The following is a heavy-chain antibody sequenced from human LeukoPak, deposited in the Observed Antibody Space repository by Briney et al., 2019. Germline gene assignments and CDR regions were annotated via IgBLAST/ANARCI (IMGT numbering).Heavy chain of an antibody. CDR3: ARGVTMIVVVIHDWYFDL. D-gene: IGHD3-22*01. J-gene: IGHJ2*01. Sequence: SETLSLTCTVSGGSISSYYWSWIRQPPGKGLEWIGYIYYSGSTNYDPSLKSRVTISVDTSKNQFSLKLTSVTAADTAVYYCARGVTMIVVVIHDWYFDLWGRGTLVTVSS. CDR1: GGSISSYY. V-gene: IGHV4-59*08. CDR2: IYYSGST.